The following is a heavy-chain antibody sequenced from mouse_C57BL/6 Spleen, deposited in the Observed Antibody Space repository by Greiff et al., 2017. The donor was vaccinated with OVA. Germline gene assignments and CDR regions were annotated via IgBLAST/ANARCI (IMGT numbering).Heavy chain of an antibody. Sequence: VKLQQPGAELVMPGASVKLSCKASGYTFTSYWMHWVKQRPGQGLEWIGEIDPSDSYTNYNQKFKGKSTLTVDKSSSTAYMQLSSLTSEDSAVYYCARPYDGYSGAMDYWGQGTSVTVSS. D-gene: IGHD2-3*01. CDR3: ARPYDGYSGAMDY. CDR2: IDPSDSYT. J-gene: IGHJ4*01. V-gene: IGHV1-69*01. CDR1: GYTFTSYW.